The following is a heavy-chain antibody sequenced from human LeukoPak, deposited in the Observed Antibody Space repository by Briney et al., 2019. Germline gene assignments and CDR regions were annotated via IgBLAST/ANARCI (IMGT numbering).Heavy chain of an antibody. D-gene: IGHD3-22*01. CDR2: INPNSGGT. V-gene: IGHV1-2*02. CDR3: ARNFYFDSSGYYHY. Sequence: ASVKVSCKASGYTFTGYYTHWVRQAPGQGLEWMGWINPNSGGTNYAQKFQGRVTMTRDTSISTAYMELSRLRSDDTAVYYCARNFYFDSSGYYHYWGQGTLVTVSS. CDR1: GYTFTGYY. J-gene: IGHJ4*02.